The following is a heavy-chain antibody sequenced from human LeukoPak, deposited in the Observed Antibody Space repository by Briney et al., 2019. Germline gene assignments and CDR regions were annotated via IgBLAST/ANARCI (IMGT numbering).Heavy chain of an antibody. CDR2: ISGSGGST. J-gene: IGHJ4*02. D-gene: IGHD6-13*01. CDR3: AKTADSSWYVRWPHYFDY. CDR1: GFTFSSYA. V-gene: IGHV3-23*01. Sequence: GGPLRLSCAASGFTFSSYAMSWVRQAPGKGLEWVSAISGSGGSTYYADSVKGRFTISRDNSKNTLYLQMNSLRAEDTAVYYCAKTADSSWYVRWPHYFDYWGQGTLVTVSS.